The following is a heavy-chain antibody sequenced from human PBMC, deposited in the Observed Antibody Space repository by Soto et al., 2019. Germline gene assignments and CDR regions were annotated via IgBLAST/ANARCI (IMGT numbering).Heavy chain of an antibody. J-gene: IGHJ6*02. V-gene: IGHV4-61*03. Sequence: SETLSLTCTVSGGSVRNGNYYWTWNRQAPGRGLEWLGYIYSSGSTKYNPSLKSRVTVSLDTSKNHFFLELSSVTPEDTAVYYCARSTAMVCHYYYGMDVWGQGTTVTVSS. D-gene: IGHD5-18*01. CDR2: IYSSGST. CDR3: ARSTAMVCHYYYGMDV. CDR1: GGSVRNGNYY.